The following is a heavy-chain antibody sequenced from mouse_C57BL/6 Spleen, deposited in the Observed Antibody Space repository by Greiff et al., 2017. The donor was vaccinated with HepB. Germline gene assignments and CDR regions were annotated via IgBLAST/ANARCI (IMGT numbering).Heavy chain of an antibody. D-gene: IGHD2-3*01. J-gene: IGHJ4*01. V-gene: IGHV1-85*01. CDR3: ARFYDLYAMDY. CDR2: IYPRDGST. CDR1: GYTFTSYD. Sequence: VQRVESGPELVKPGASVKLSCKASGYTFTSYDINWVKQRPGQGLEWIGWIYPRDGSTKYNEKFKGKATLTVDTSSSTAYMELHSLTSEDSAVYFCARFYDLYAMDYWGQGTSVTVSS.